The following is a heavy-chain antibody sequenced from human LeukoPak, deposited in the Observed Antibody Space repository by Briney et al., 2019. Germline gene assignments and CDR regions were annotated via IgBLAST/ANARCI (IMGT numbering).Heavy chain of an antibody. CDR3: AKWGKYYDILTGYYTSYYYYYMDV. J-gene: IGHJ6*03. CDR2: ISSSGSTL. D-gene: IGHD3-9*01. V-gene: IGHV3-48*03. Sequence: GGSLRLSCAASGFTFSSYEMNWVRQAPGKGLEWVSYISSSGSTLYYADSVKGRFTISRDNAKNSLYLQMNSLRAEDTAVYYCAKWGKYYDILTGYYTSYYYYYMDVWGKGTTVTISS. CDR1: GFTFSSYE.